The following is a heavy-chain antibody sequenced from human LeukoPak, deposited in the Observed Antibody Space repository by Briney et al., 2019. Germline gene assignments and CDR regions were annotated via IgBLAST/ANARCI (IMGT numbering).Heavy chain of an antibody. J-gene: IGHJ4*02. CDR1: GFTSSSYA. CDR2: ISGSGGST. V-gene: IGHV3-23*01. Sequence: GRSMRLSSAASGFTSSSYAMSWVRQAPGKGLEWVSAISGSGGSTYYADSVKGRFTISRDNSKNTLYLQMNSPRAENTAVYYCAKWKLPGPLWFGKLNYFDYWGQGTLVTVSS. D-gene: IGHD3-10*01. CDR3: AKWKLPGPLWFGKLNYFDY.